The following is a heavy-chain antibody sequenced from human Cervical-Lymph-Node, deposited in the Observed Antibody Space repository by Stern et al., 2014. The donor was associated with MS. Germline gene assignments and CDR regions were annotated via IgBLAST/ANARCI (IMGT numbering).Heavy chain of an antibody. V-gene: IGHV1-46*01. D-gene: IGHD6-19*01. J-gene: IGHJ6*02. CDR1: GYTFTSYY. CDR3: AREVAGHRLGMMDV. Sequence: VHLVESGAEVKTPGASVKVSCKASGYTFTSYYMHWVRQAPGQGLQWMGIINPSGGSTNYAQKFQGRVTMTRDTSTSTVYMELSSLRCEDTAVYYCAREVAGHRLGMMDVWGQGTSVTVSS. CDR2: INPSGGST.